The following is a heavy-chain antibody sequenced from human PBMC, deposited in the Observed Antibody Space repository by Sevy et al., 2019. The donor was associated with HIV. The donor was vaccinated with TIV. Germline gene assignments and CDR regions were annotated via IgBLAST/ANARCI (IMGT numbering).Heavy chain of an antibody. D-gene: IGHD6-19*01. CDR1: GGTFSSYG. CDR3: ARGGGNGWYYFDY. CDR2: IIPILGTV. V-gene: IGHV1-69*13. Sequence: ASVKVSCKACGGTFSSYGISWVRRAPGQGLEWMGGIIPILGTVNYAQKFQGRVTITADESTKTAYMELSSLRSEDTAVYYCARGGGNGWYYFDYWGQETLVTVSS. J-gene: IGHJ4*02.